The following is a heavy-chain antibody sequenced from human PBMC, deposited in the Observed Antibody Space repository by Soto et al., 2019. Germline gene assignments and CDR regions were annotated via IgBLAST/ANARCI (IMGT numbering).Heavy chain of an antibody. J-gene: IGHJ6*02. D-gene: IGHD2-2*01. V-gene: IGHV5-10-1*01. CDR3: ARAAAAMWGYYYYGMDV. CDR2: IDPSDSYT. Sequence: GESLQISCKGSVYRFTSYWISWVRQMPGKGLEWMGRIDPSDSYTNYSPSFQGHVTISADKSISTAYLQWSSLKASDTAMYYCARAAAAMWGYYYYGMDVWGQGTTVTVSS. CDR1: VYRFTSYW.